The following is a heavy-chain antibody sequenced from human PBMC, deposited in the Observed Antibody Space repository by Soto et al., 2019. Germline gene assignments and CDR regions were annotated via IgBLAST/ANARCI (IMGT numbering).Heavy chain of an antibody. D-gene: IGHD3-10*01. CDR1: GGSISSGGYY. Sequence: PSETLSLTCTVSGGSISSGGYYWSWIRQHPGKGLEWIGYIYYSGSTYYNPSLKSRVTISVDTSKNQFSLKLSSVTAADTAVYYCARAAYYYGSGSYYAEAKNYFDYWGQGTLVTVAS. CDR2: IYYSGST. V-gene: IGHV4-31*03. J-gene: IGHJ4*02. CDR3: ARAAYYYGSGSYYAEAKNYFDY.